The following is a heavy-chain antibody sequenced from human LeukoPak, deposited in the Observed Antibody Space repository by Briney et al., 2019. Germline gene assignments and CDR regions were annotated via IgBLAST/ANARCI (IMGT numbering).Heavy chain of an antibody. J-gene: IGHJ3*02. CDR3: ASLFIYCSSTSCYTNAFDI. CDR1: GYTFTGYY. CDR2: INPNSGGT. Sequence: ASVKVSCKASGYTFTGYYMHWVRQAPGQGLEWMRWINPNSGGTNYAQKFQGRVTMTRDTSISTAYMELSRLRSDDMAVYYCASLFIYCSSTSCYTNAFDIRGQGTMVTVSS. V-gene: IGHV1-2*02. D-gene: IGHD2-2*02.